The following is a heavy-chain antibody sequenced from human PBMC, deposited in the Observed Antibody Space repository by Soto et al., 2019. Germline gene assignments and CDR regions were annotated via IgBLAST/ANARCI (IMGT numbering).Heavy chain of an antibody. CDR1: GGSISSGDYH. CDR2: IYYSGST. V-gene: IGHV4-30-4*08. J-gene: IGHJ4*02. CDR3: ARAYYVYGWGSPKLYYFDY. D-gene: IGHD3-16*01. Sequence: SETLSLTCTVSGGSISSGDYHWTWIRQPPGKGLEWIGYIYYSGSTYYNPSLESRVALSVDRSKNQFSLKLSSVTAADTAVYYCARAYYVYGWGSPKLYYFDYWGQGTLVTVAS.